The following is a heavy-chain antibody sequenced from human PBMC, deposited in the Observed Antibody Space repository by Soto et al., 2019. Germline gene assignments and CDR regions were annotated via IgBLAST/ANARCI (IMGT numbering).Heavy chain of an antibody. D-gene: IGHD3-9*01. CDR3: ARIGRLRYFDWSYGGWFDP. J-gene: IGHJ5*02. Sequence: QVQLQESGPGLVKPSETLSLTCTVSGGSISSYYWSWIRQPAGKGLEWIGRIYTSGSTNYNPSLKSRVTMSVDTSKNQFSLKLSSVTAADTAVYYCARIGRLRYFDWSYGGWFDPWGQGTLVTVSS. CDR2: IYTSGST. V-gene: IGHV4-4*07. CDR1: GGSISSYY.